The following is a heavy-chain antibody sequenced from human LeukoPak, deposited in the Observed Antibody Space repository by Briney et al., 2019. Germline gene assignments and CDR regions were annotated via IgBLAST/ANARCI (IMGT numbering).Heavy chain of an antibody. J-gene: IGHJ4*02. Sequence: SQTLSLTCAISGDRVSSNSAALNWIRQSPSRGLEWVGRTYYRSKRSKWYNDYAVSRKSRITINPDTSKTQSSLQLNSVTPEDTAVYYCARSGAYFDNWGQGTLVTVSS. D-gene: IGHD7-27*01. CDR2: TYYRSKRSKWYN. V-gene: IGHV6-1*01. CDR1: GDRVSSNSAA. CDR3: ARSGAYFDN.